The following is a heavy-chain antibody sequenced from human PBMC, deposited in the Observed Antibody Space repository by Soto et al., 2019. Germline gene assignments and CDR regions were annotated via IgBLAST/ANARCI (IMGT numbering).Heavy chain of an antibody. V-gene: IGHV1-18*01. D-gene: IGHD2-15*01. Sequence: QVQLVQSGAEVKKPGASVKVSCKASGYTFTSYGISWVRQAPGQGLEWMGWISAYNGNTNYAQKLQGRVTMTTDTSTSTAYMELRSLRSDDTAVYYCARSRYCSGGSCYSLWYFDLWGRGTLFTVSS. CDR3: ARSRYCSGGSCYSLWYFDL. CDR1: GYTFTSYG. J-gene: IGHJ2*01. CDR2: ISAYNGNT.